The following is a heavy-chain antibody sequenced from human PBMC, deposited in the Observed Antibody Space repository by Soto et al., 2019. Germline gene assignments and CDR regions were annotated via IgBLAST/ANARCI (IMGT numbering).Heavy chain of an antibody. CDR2: IIPIFGPP. J-gene: IGHJ3*02. V-gene: IGHV1-69*13. CDR3: AAPFYAPLSATATAPGAFDI. CDR1: GGTFSSYA. Sequence: SVKVSCKASGGTFSSYAISWVRQATGQGLERLGPIIPIFGPPNYAQKFQGRVTITADESTSTAYMELTSLRSEDTAVYYCAAPFYAPLSATATAPGAFDIWGQGTMVTVSS. D-gene: IGHD2-2*01.